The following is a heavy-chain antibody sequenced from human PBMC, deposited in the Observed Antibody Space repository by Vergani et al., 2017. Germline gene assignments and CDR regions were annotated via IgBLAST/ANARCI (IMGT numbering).Heavy chain of an antibody. J-gene: IGHJ5*01. CDR2: ISSGGGDI. CDR1: GFTFDTYT. D-gene: IGHD1-1*01. Sequence: EVQLLESGGGLVQPGGSRRLSCAGSGFTFDTYTMAYVRQAPGKGLEWVATISSGGGDIFYADSVKGRFTISRDNSKNTLYLQMNSLRVEDTAVYYCARWGNEKRVDSWGEGTLVTVSS. CDR3: ARWGNEKRVDS. V-gene: IGHV3-23*01.